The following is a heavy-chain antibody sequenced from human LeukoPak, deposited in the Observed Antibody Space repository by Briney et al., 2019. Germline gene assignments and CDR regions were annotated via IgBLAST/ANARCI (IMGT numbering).Heavy chain of an antibody. CDR2: ISTSSNYI. J-gene: IGHJ4*02. CDR1: GFTFSSHS. V-gene: IGHV3-21*01. Sequence: PGGSLRLSCAASGFTFSSHSMSWVRQAPGKGLEWVSYISTSSNYIYYADSVKGRFTISRDNAKNSLYLQMNSLRVEDTAMYYCARGTYNSAGTFDYWGQGTLVTVSS. CDR3: ARGTYNSAGTFDY. D-gene: IGHD2-15*01.